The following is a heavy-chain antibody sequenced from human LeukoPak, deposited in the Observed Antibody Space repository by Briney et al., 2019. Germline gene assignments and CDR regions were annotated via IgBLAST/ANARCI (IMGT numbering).Heavy chain of an antibody. Sequence: ETLSLTCTVSGYSISSGYYWGWIRQPPGKGLEWVSSISSSSSYIYYADSVKGRFTISRDNAKNSLYLQMNSLRAEDTAVYYCARDLGVVQNWFDPWGQGTLVTVSS. D-gene: IGHD3-3*01. J-gene: IGHJ5*02. CDR3: ARDLGVVQNWFDP. CDR1: GYSISSGYY. CDR2: ISSSSSYI. V-gene: IGHV3-21*01.